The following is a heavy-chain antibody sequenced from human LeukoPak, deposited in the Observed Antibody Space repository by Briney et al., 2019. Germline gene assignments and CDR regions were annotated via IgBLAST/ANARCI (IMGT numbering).Heavy chain of an antibody. Sequence: GESLKISCKGSGYSFTDYWIAWVRQMLGKGLEWMGTIYPGDSDTRYSPSLQGQVTISADKSISTAYLQWNSLKAPDTAMYYCARLLYYYDSTGYYRFLYGMDVWGQGTTVIVSS. CDR3: ARLLYYYDSTGYYRFLYGMDV. CDR1: GYSFTDYW. CDR2: IYPGDSDT. V-gene: IGHV5-51*01. D-gene: IGHD3-22*01. J-gene: IGHJ6*02.